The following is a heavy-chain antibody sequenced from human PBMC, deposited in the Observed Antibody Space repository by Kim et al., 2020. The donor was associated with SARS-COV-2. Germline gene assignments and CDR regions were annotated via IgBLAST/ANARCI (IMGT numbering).Heavy chain of an antibody. CDR1: GGSISSSSYY. Sequence: SETLSLTCTVSGGSISSSSYYWGWIRQPPGKGLEWIGSIYYSGSTYYNPSLKSRVTISVDTSKNQFSLKLSSVTAADMAVYYCARQKRQWLVQLGWFDPWGQGTLVTVSS. CDR3: ARQKRQWLVQLGWFDP. D-gene: IGHD6-19*01. J-gene: IGHJ5*02. V-gene: IGHV4-39*01. CDR2: IYYSGST.